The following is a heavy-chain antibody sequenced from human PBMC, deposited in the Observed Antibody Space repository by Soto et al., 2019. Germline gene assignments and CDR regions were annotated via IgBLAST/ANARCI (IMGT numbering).Heavy chain of an antibody. Sequence: SVKVSCKASGGTFSSYTISWVRQAPGQGLEWMGRIIPILGIANYAQKFQGRVTITADKSTSTAYMELSSLRSEDTAVYYCARDHYSSGWYRSAYYYMDVWGKGTTVPVSS. CDR3: ARDHYSSGWYRSAYYYMDV. D-gene: IGHD6-19*01. J-gene: IGHJ6*03. CDR1: GGTFSSYT. V-gene: IGHV1-69*04. CDR2: IIPILGIA.